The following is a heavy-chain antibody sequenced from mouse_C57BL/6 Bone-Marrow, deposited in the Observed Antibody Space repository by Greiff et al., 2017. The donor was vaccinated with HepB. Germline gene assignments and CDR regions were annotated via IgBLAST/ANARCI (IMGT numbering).Heavy chain of an antibody. CDR2: IDPSDSYT. CDR1: GYTFTSYW. V-gene: IGHV1-69*01. Sequence: VQLQQPGAELVMPGATVKLSCKASGYTFTSYWMHWVKQRPGQGLEWIGEIDPSDSYTNYNQKFKGKSTLTVDKSSSTAYMQLSSLTSEDSAVYYCARDGDDYDGGYFDYWGQGTTLTVSS. D-gene: IGHD2-4*01. J-gene: IGHJ2*01. CDR3: ARDGDDYDGGYFDY.